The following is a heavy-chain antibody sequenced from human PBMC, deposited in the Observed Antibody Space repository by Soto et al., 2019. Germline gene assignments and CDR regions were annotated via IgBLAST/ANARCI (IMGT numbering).Heavy chain of an antibody. J-gene: IGHJ6*02. D-gene: IGHD3-22*01. CDR2: IYYSGST. V-gene: IGHV4-31*03. Sequence: SETLSLTCTVSGGSISSGGYYWSWIRQHPGKGLEWIGYIYYSGSTYYNPSLKSRVTISVDTSKNQFSLKLSSVTAADTAVYYCARECYYDSSGCRWGMDVWRQGTTVTVSS. CDR3: ARECYYDSSGCRWGMDV. CDR1: GGSISSGGYY.